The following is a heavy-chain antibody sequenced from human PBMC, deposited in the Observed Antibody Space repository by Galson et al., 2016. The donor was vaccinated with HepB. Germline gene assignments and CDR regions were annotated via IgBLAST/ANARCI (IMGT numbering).Heavy chain of an antibody. Sequence: SVKVSCKASGGTFNIYTVSWVRRAPGQGLEWMGGLIPVFETSTYAQKFQGGVTISADKSTSTAYMELSSLRYDDTAVYYCASPRGPTAYGDHAYFDYWGQGTLVTVSS. CDR2: LIPVFETS. J-gene: IGHJ4*02. CDR1: GGTFNIYT. V-gene: IGHV1-69*06. D-gene: IGHD4-17*01. CDR3: ASPRGPTAYGDHAYFDY.